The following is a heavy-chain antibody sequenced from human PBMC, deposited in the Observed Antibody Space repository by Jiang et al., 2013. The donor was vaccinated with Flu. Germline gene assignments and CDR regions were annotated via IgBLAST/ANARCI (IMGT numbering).Heavy chain of an antibody. D-gene: IGHD1-26*01. J-gene: IGHJ3*02. V-gene: IGHV1-18*01. CDR2: ISAYNGNT. CDR3: ARDRGSIVGAARAFDI. Sequence: EWMGWISAYNGNTNYAQKLQGRVTMTTDTSTSTAYMELRSLRSDDTAVYYCARDRGSIVGAARAFDIWGPRDNGHRLF.